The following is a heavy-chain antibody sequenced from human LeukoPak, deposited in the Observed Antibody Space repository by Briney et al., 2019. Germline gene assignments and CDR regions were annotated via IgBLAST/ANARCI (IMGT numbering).Heavy chain of an antibody. CDR3: ARGPPYSSSWYDY. Sequence: PSETLSLTCTVSGGSISSYYWSWIRQPPGKGLEWIGYIYYSGSTNYNPSLKSRVTISVDTSKNQFSLKLSSVTAADTAVYYCARGPPYSSSWYDYWGQGTLVTVSS. J-gene: IGHJ4*02. V-gene: IGHV4-59*01. CDR2: IYYSGST. CDR1: GGSISSYY. D-gene: IGHD6-13*01.